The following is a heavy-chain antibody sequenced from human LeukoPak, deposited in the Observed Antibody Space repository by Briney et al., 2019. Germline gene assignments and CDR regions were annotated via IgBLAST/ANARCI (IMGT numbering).Heavy chain of an antibody. CDR3: AKVRGGSYGDAFDI. Sequence: GGSLSLSRAAPGFTFNDYGMSWVRQAPGKGLEWASGINWKGGSTGYADSVKGRFTISRDNAKNSLYLQMNSLRAEDTALYHCAKVRGGSYGDAFDIWGQGTMVTVSS. D-gene: IGHD1-26*01. CDR2: INWKGGST. V-gene: IGHV3-20*01. CDR1: GFTFNDYG. J-gene: IGHJ3*02.